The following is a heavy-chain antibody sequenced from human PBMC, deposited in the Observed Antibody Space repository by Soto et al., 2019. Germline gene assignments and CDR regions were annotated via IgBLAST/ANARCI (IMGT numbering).Heavy chain of an antibody. CDR2: IHHSGST. Sequence: SETLSLTCAVSGDSIISGNCLIWVRQPPGKVLEWIGEIHHSGSTYYNPSLKSRITMSVDTSKNQFYLKLSSVTAADTAVYYCARRNDILKYWGQGTLVTVSS. CDR3: ARRNDILKY. J-gene: IGHJ4*02. V-gene: IGHV4-4*02. CDR1: GDSIISGNC. D-gene: IGHD3-9*01.